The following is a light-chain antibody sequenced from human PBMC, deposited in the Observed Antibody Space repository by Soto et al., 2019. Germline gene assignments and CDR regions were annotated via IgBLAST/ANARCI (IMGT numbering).Light chain of an antibody. CDR2: DAS. CDR3: QQYTSYSPFP. CDR1: QSISSW. J-gene: IGKJ3*01. Sequence: DIQMTQSPSTLSASVGDRVTITCLASQSISSWLAWYQQKPGKAPKLLIYDASSLESGVPSRFSGSGSGTEFTLTISILQPDDFATFYCQQYTSYSPFPFGPGTKVDIK. V-gene: IGKV1-5*01.